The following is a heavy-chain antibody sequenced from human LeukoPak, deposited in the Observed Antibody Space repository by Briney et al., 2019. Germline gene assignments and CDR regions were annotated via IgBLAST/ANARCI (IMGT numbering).Heavy chain of an antibody. J-gene: IGHJ6*03. Sequence: PSVKVSCKASGYTFTSYDINWVRQATGHGLEGMGWMNPNSGNTGYAQKFQGRVTMTRNTSISTAYMELSSLRSEDTAVYYCARGGADYYYYYMDVWGKGTTVTVSS. CDR3: ARGGADYYYYYMDV. V-gene: IGHV1-8*01. CDR1: GYTFTSYD. CDR2: MNPNSGNT. D-gene: IGHD3-10*01.